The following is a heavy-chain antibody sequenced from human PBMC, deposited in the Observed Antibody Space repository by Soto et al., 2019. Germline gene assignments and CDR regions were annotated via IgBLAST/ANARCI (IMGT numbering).Heavy chain of an antibody. D-gene: IGHD3-3*01. J-gene: IGHJ6*03. CDR2: ISAYNGNT. CDR3: ARDSLRFLDNPRGDMDV. CDR1: GYTFTSYG. Sequence: ASVKVSCNASGYTFTSYGISWVRQAPGQGLEWMGWISAYNGNTNYAQKLQGRVTMTTDTSTSTAYMELRSLRSDDTAVYYCARDSLRFLDNPRGDMDVWGKGTTVTVSS. V-gene: IGHV1-18*01.